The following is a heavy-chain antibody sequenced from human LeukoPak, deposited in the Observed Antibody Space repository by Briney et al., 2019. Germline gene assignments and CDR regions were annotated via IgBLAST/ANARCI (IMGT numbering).Heavy chain of an antibody. V-gene: IGHV4-34*01. CDR3: AIQLWYNDY. CDR1: GGSISSYY. D-gene: IGHD5-18*01. Sequence: PSETLSLTCTVSGGSISSYYWSWIRQPPGKGLEWIGEINHSGSTNYNPSLKSRVTISVDTSNNQSSLKLSSVPAAATAVYYCAIQLWYNDYWGQGTLVTVSS. J-gene: IGHJ4*02. CDR2: INHSGST.